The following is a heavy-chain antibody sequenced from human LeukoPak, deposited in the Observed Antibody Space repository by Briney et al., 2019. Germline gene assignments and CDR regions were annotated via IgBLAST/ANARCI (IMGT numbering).Heavy chain of an antibody. CDR2: INHSGST. D-gene: IGHD3-22*01. CDR1: GGSFSGYY. Sequence: PSETLSLTCAVYGGSFSGYYWSWIRQPPGKGLEWIGEINHSGSTNYNPSLKSRVTISVDTSKNQFSLKLSSVTAADTAVYYCAREASDSSGYLAFDIWGQGAMVTVSS. V-gene: IGHV4-34*01. J-gene: IGHJ3*02. CDR3: AREASDSSGYLAFDI.